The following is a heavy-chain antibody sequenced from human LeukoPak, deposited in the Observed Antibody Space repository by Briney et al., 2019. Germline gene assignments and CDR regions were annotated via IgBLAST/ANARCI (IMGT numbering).Heavy chain of an antibody. J-gene: IGHJ6*04. D-gene: IGHD4-17*01. CDR2: IIPIFGTA. CDR1: GYTFTSYD. CDR3: ARVPPIYGDYYYYGMDV. V-gene: IGHV1-69*06. Sequence: GASVKVSCKASGYTFTSYDINWVRQAPGQGLEWMGGIIPIFGTANYAQKFQGRVTITADKSTSTAYMELSSLRSEDTAVYYCARVPPIYGDYYYYGMDVWGKGTTVTVSS.